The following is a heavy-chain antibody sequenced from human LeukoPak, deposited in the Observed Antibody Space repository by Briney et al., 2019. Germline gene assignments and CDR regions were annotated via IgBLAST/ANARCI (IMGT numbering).Heavy chain of an antibody. V-gene: IGHV1-18*01. Sequence: GASVKVSCGTSGYTFTTYPINWVRQAPGQGLEWMGWITTYNGDTNYAQNLQGRVTMTADTSTSTAHMELRSLRSDDTAVYYCALISYCTTVTCYYLDYWGQGTLVTVSS. CDR3: ALISYCTTVTCYYLDY. CDR2: ITTYNGDT. D-gene: IGHD2-8*01. J-gene: IGHJ4*02. CDR1: GYTFTTYP.